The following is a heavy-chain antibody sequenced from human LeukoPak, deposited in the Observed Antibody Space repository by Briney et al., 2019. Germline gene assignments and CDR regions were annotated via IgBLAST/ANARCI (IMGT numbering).Heavy chain of an antibody. J-gene: IGHJ6*01. Sequence: GGSLRLSCAASGFTFSSYSMNWVRHAPGKGLEWVSYISSSSSTIYYAGSVKGRFTISRYNAKNSLYLQMNSLRAEDTAVYYWARGWVYQLDHYGMGVWGQGATVTVSP. CDR1: GFTFSSYS. CDR3: ARGWVYQLDHYGMGV. CDR2: ISSSSSTI. D-gene: IGHD6-13*01. V-gene: IGHV3-48*04.